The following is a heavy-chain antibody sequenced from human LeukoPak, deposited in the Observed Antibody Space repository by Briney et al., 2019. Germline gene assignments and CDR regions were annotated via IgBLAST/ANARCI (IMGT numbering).Heavy chain of an antibody. Sequence: GGSLRLSCAASGFTFSNYAMHWVRQAPGKGLEYVSAISRHGGSTYYANSVKGRFTISRDNSKNTLYLQMGSLRAEDMAVFYCARVGDNDAFDIWGQGTVVTVSS. J-gene: IGHJ3*02. D-gene: IGHD4-17*01. CDR1: GFTFSNYA. V-gene: IGHV3-64*01. CDR2: ISRHGGST. CDR3: ARVGDNDAFDI.